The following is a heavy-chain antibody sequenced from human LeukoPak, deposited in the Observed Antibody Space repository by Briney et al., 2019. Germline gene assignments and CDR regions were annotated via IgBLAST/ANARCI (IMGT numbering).Heavy chain of an antibody. V-gene: IGHV3-30*03. CDR1: GFTFSKYG. CDR2: ISHDGTKK. J-gene: IGHJ4*02. D-gene: IGHD5-18*01. Sequence: HPGRSLRLSCVASGFTFSKYGMHWVRQAPGKGLDWVAVISHDGTKKSHADSGKGRFTISRDSSNNTLYLQMHSLRAADTAIYYCARENQERGYIFGTASPFDFWGQGTVVTVSS. CDR3: ARENQERGYIFGTASPFDF.